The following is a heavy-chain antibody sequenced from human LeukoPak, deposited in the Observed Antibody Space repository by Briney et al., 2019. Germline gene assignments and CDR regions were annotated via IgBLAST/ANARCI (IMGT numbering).Heavy chain of an antibody. V-gene: IGHV4-59*08. CDR3: ARLLGAGWELQYWFDP. D-gene: IGHD1-26*01. CDR1: GGSISSYY. Sequence: SETLSLTCTVSGGSISSYYWSWIRQPPGKGLEWIGYIYYSGSTNYNPSLKSRVTISVDTSKNQFSLKLSSVTAADTAVYYCARLLGAGWELQYWFDPWGQGTLVTVSS. CDR2: IYYSGST. J-gene: IGHJ5*02.